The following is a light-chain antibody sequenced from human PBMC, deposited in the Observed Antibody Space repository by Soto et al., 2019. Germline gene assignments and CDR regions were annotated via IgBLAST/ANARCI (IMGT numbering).Light chain of an antibody. CDR1: QSLNSE. J-gene: IGKJ4*01. V-gene: IGKV1-5*03. CDR3: QHYTAYPLT. Sequence: DIQMTQSPSTLSASVGDRVTITCRASQSLNSELAWYQQKPGKAPKLLIYQASNLNAGVPSSFTGTGSGTDFTLTISSLQPDDSVTYYCQHYTAYPLTFGGGTKVEIK. CDR2: QAS.